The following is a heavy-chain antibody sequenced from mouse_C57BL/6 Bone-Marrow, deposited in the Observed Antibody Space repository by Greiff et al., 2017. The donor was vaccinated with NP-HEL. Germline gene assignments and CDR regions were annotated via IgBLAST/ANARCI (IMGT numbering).Heavy chain of an antibody. Sequence: VQLQQPGAELVKPGASVKLSCKASGYTFTSYWMQWVKQRPGQGLEWIGEIDPSDSYTNYNQKFKGKATLTVDTSSSTAYMQLSSLTSEDSAVYYCARNGLRSSYYFDYWGQGTTLTVSS. CDR2: IDPSDSYT. CDR1: GYTFTSYW. J-gene: IGHJ2*01. CDR3: ARNGLRSSYYFDY. D-gene: IGHD1-1*01. V-gene: IGHV1-50*01.